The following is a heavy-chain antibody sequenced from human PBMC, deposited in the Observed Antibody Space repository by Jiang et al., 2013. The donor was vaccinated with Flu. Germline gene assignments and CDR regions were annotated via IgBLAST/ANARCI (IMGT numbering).Heavy chain of an antibody. Sequence: DGGTNRQRLHPSKGRFTISRDDSKNTLSLQMNSLKTEDTAVYYCTTGFSGSSGWAGYWGQGTLVTVSS. CDR3: TTGFSGSSGWAGY. V-gene: IGHV3-15*01. J-gene: IGHJ4*02. CDR2: DGGTN. D-gene: IGHD6-19*01.